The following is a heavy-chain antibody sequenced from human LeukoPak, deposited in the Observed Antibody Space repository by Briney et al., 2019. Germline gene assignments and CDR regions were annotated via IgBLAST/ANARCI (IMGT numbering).Heavy chain of an antibody. D-gene: IGHD3-10*01. CDR2: ISAYNGNT. J-gene: IGHJ6*02. V-gene: IGHV1-18*01. CDR3: ARDKGATYYGSGSYSSYYYYGMDV. Sequence: ASVTVSCKASGYTFTSYGISWVRQAPGQGLEWMGWISAYNGNTNYAQKLQGRVTMTTDTSTSTAYMELRSLRSDDTAVYYCARDKGATYYGSGSYSSYYYYGMDVWGQGTTVTVSS. CDR1: GYTFTSYG.